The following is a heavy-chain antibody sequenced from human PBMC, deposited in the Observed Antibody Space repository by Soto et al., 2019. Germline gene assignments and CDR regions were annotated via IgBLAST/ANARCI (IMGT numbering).Heavy chain of an antibody. Sequence: SATLSLGCGVPGDSGDQSEYSWTWIRQRPGKGLEWLCNIYYNGITFYNSSLKSRHTISIDTPKNQFSLKVTSVTAADTAVYYCARERREEIHDGYDIDYRAQGTLVTGSS. CDR3: ARERREEIHDGYDIDY. V-gene: IGHV4-31*11. CDR1: GDSGDQSEYS. D-gene: IGHD5-12*01. J-gene: IGHJ4*02. CDR2: IYYNGIT.